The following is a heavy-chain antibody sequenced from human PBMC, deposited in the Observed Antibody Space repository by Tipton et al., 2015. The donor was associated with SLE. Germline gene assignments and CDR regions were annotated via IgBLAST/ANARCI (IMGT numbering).Heavy chain of an antibody. CDR1: GYTFTSYY. CDR2: INPSGALT. V-gene: IGHV1-46*01. Sequence: QLVQSGAEVKKPGASVKVSCKASGYTFTSYYMDWVRQAPGQGLEWMGIINPSGALTSYAQKFQGRLTMTRDTSTSTVYMELRSLRSDDTAVYYCARGSVAGTWGYWGQGTLVTVSS. J-gene: IGHJ4*02. CDR3: ARGSVAGTWGY. D-gene: IGHD6-19*01.